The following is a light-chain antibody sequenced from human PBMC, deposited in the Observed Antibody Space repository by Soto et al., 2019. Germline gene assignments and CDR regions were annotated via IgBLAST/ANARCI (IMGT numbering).Light chain of an antibody. CDR3: QQNDSSTSWT. CDR2: GTS. CDR1: QSVSSRY. V-gene: IGKV3-20*01. J-gene: IGKJ1*01. Sequence: EIVLTQSPGTLSLSPGERATLSCRASQSVSSRYLAWYQQKPGQAPRLLIYGTSSRATGISDRFRGSGSGTDFTLTISRLEPEDFAVYYCQQNDSSTSWTLGQGTKVDIK.